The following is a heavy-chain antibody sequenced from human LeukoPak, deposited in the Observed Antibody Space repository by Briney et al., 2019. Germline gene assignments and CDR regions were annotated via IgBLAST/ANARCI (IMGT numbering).Heavy chain of an antibody. CDR2: IIPILGIA. Sequence: SVKVSCKASGGTFSSYAISWVRQAPGQGLEWMGRIIPILGIANYAQKFQGRVTITADKSTSTAYMELSSLRSEDTAVYYCARERNSGGHWLFDYWDQGTLVTVSS. J-gene: IGHJ4*02. V-gene: IGHV1-69*04. D-gene: IGHD1-26*01. CDR1: GGTFSSYA. CDR3: ARERNSGGHWLFDY.